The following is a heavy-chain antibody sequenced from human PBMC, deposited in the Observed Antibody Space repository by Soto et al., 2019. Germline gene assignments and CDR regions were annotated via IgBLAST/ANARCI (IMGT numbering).Heavy chain of an antibody. V-gene: IGHV4-59*01. J-gene: IGHJ4*02. Sequence: QVQLQESGPGLVKPSETLSLTCTVSGASISSYYWSWIRQPPGKGLECVGYVYYSGNTNSYPSRKCLVTISGDTFQNQFSLKLSSVTAADTAMSYWARETTPSLWGQGTPVTVSS. D-gene: IGHD1-1*01. CDR1: GASISSYY. CDR3: ARETTPSL. CDR2: VYYSGNT.